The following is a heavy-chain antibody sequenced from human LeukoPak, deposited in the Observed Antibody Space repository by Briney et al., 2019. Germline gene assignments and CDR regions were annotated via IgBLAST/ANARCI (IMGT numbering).Heavy chain of an antibody. CDR1: GGSISSNY. V-gene: IGHV4-59*08. Sequence: SETLSLTCTVSGGSISSNYWSWIRQPPGKGLEWIGYIYYSGSTNYNPSLKSQITISVDTSKNRFSLKLSSVTAADTAVYYCATSSFPRFYAMDVWGQGTTVTVSS. D-gene: IGHD3-16*01. CDR2: IYYSGST. CDR3: ATSSFPRFYAMDV. J-gene: IGHJ6*02.